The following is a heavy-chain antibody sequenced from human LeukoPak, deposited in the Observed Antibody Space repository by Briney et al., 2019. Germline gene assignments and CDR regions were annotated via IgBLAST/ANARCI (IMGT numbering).Heavy chain of an antibody. V-gene: IGHV1-69*13. CDR1: GYTFTGYY. J-gene: IGHJ4*02. CDR3: ARDGYYDSSGDQNSDY. Sequence: ASVKVSCKASGYTFTGYYMHWVRQAPGQGLEWMGGIIPIFGTANYAQKFQGRVTITADESTSTAYMELSSLRSEDTAVYYCARDGYYDSSGDQNSDYWGQGTLVTVSS. D-gene: IGHD3-22*01. CDR2: IIPIFGTA.